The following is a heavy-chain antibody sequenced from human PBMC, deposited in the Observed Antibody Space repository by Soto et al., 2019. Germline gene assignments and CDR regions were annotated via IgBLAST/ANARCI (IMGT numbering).Heavy chain of an antibody. D-gene: IGHD5-18*01. J-gene: IGHJ4*02. CDR3: AHRRYSPGFDY. Sequence: QITLKESGPTLVKPTQTLTLTCTFSGFSLSTSGVGVGWIRQPPGKALEWLAFVYWDDDKRYSPSLKIRLTIAQDTSNNQVVLTMTNMDPVDTATYYCAHRRYSPGFDYWGQGTLVTVSS. CDR2: VYWDDDK. CDR1: GFSLSTSGVG. V-gene: IGHV2-5*02.